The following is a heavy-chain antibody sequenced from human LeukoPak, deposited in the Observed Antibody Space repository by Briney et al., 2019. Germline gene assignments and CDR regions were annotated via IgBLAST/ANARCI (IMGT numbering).Heavy chain of an antibody. CDR1: GGSISSSSYY. Sequence: SEALSLTCTVSGGSISSSSYYWGWIRQPPGKGLEWIGSIYYSGSTYYNPSLKSRVTISVDTSKNQFSLKLSSVTAADTAVYYCARDRGYGDYAGRWFDPWGQGTLVTVSS. J-gene: IGHJ5*02. CDR2: IYYSGST. D-gene: IGHD4-17*01. CDR3: ARDRGYGDYAGRWFDP. V-gene: IGHV4-39*07.